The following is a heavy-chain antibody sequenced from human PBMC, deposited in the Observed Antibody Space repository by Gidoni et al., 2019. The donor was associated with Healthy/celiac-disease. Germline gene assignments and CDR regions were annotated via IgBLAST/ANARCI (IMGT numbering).Heavy chain of an antibody. J-gene: IGHJ6*02. D-gene: IGHD6-25*01. CDR1: GFSLSNARMG. Sequence: QVTLKESGPVLVKPTATLTLTCTVSGFSLSNARMGVSWIRQPPGKALEWLAHIVSNDEKSYSTSLKSRLTISKDTSKSQVVLTMTNMDPVDTATYYCARIISRTGLSAPDVWGQGTTVTVSS. CDR3: ARIISRTGLSAPDV. CDR2: IVSNDEK. V-gene: IGHV2-26*01.